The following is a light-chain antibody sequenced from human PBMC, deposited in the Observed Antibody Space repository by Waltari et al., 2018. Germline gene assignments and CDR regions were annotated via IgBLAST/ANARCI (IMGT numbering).Light chain of an antibody. J-gene: IGLJ2*01. CDR2: EVN. CDR3: CSYAGSSVFKVL. V-gene: IGLV2-23*02. Sequence: QSALTQPASVSGSPGQSITISCTGTSSDVGRYVLVSWDQQHPGKAPKLMIYEVNKRPSGVSDRFSGSKSGSTAFLTISGLQAEDEAHYYCCSYAGSSVFKVLFGGGTKLTVL. CDR1: SSDVGRYVL.